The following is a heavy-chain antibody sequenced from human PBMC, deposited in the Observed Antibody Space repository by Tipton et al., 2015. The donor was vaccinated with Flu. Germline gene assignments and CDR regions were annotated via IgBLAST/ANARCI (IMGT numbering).Heavy chain of an antibody. CDR2: ISGDGGST. D-gene: IGHD1-26*01. CDR1: GFTFDDYA. V-gene: IGHV3-43*02. Sequence: SLRLSCAASGFTFDDYAMHWVRQAPGKGLEWVSLISGDGGSTYYADSVKGRFTISRDNSKNSLYLQMNSLRTEDTALYYCAKDIYSGSYFRYYYYGMDVWGQGTTVTVSS. J-gene: IGHJ6*02. CDR3: AKDIYSGSYFRYYYYGMDV.